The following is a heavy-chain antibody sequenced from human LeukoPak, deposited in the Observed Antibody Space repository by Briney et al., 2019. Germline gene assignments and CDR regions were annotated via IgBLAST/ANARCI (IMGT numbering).Heavy chain of an antibody. CDR2: TYYRSKWYN. D-gene: IGHD3-16*02. Sequence: SQTLSLTCAISGDSVSSNSAAWNWIRQSPSRGLEWLRRTYYRSKWYNDYAVSVKSRITINPDTSKNQFSLQLNSVTPEDTAVYYCARAYDYVWGSYRYRPPGYFDYWGQGTLVTVSS. CDR3: ARAYDYVWGSYRYRPPGYFDY. CDR1: GDSVSSNSAA. J-gene: IGHJ4*02. V-gene: IGHV6-1*01.